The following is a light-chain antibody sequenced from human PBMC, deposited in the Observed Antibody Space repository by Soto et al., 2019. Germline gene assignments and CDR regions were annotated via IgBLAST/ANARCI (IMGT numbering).Light chain of an antibody. V-gene: IGLV1-40*01. CDR3: QSYDSSLSGSNV. CDR1: SSNIGAGYD. J-gene: IGLJ7*01. CDR2: GNS. Sequence: QAVVTQPPSVSGAPGQRVTISCTGSSSNIGAGYDVHWYQQLPGTAPKLLIYGNSNRPSGVPDRFSGSKSGTSASLAITGLQAEDEADYYCQSYDSSLSGSNVFGGGTQLTVL.